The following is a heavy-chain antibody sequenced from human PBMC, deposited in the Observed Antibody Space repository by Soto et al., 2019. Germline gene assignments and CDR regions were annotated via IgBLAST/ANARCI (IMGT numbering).Heavy chain of an antibody. J-gene: IGHJ4*02. D-gene: IGHD2-21*01. CDR3: ATLKRGPYYLDC. CDR1: GYRFTSYW. CDR2: IQPGDSDT. Sequence: EVQLVQSGTEVKKPGDSLKISCEASGYRFTSYWIGWVRQMPGKGLEWMGVIQPGDSDTRYSPSFQGQDTISVDKSSSTTYLQWSSLKASDTAIYYCATLKRGPYYLDCWGQGTRVTVSA. V-gene: IGHV5-51*01.